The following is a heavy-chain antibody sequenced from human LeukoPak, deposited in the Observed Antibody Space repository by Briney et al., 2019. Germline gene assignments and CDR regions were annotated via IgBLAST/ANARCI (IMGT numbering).Heavy chain of an antibody. V-gene: IGHV3-48*03. CDR2: ISSGSTI. J-gene: IGHJ2*01. Sequence: PGGSLRLSCAASGFTFSSYEMNWVRQAPGKGLEWVSYISSGSTIYYADSVKGRFTISRDNAKNSLYLQMNSLRAEDTAVYYCARVRKYSGYYSWYFDLWGRGTLVTVSS. D-gene: IGHD5-12*01. CDR1: GFTFSSYE. CDR3: ARVRKYSGYYSWYFDL.